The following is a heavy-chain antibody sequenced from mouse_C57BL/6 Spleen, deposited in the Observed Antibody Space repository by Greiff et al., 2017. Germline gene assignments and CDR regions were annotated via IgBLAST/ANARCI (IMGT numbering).Heavy chain of an antibody. D-gene: IGHD2-2*01. J-gene: IGHJ1*03. CDR3: SSNYYGYDVRLWYFDV. CDR2: IDPNSGGT. Sequence: QVQLQQPGAELVKPGASVKLSCKASGYTFTSYWMHWVKQRPGRGLEWIGRIDPNSGGTKYNEKFKSKATLTVDKASSTAYMQLSSLTSEDSAVYYCSSNYYGYDVRLWYFDVWGTGTTVTVSS. CDR1: GYTFTSYW. V-gene: IGHV1-72*01.